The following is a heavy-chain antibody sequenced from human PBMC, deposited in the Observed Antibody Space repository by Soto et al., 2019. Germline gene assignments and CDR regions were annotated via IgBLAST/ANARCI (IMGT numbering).Heavy chain of an antibody. V-gene: IGHV3-21*01. CDR2: ISSSSSYI. D-gene: IGHD3-3*01. CDR1: GFTFSSYS. Sequence: EVQLVESGGGLVKPGGSLRLSCAASGFTFSSYSMNWVRQAPGKGLEWVSSISSSSSYIYYADSVKGRFTISRDNAKNSLYLQMNSLRAEDTAVYYCARNYDFWRVKAYYYYGMDVWGQGTTVTVSS. CDR3: ARNYDFWRVKAYYYYGMDV. J-gene: IGHJ6*02.